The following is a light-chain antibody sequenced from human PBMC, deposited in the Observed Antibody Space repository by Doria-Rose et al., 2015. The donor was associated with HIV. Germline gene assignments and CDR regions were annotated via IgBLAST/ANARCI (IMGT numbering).Light chain of an antibody. J-gene: IGKJ2*01. Sequence: VTQSPPTLSASVGDRVTITCRASQIIDNSLAWYQQKPGKAPNLLIYKASSLESGVPSRFSGSGSGREFTLTISSLQPDDFATYYCQQYNSYSPYTFGQGTKLEIK. CDR2: KAS. V-gene: IGKV1-5*03. CDR1: QIIDNS. CDR3: QQYNSYSPYT.